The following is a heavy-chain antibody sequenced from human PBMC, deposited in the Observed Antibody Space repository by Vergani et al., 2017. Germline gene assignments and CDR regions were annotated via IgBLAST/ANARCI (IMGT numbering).Heavy chain of an antibody. Sequence: QVQLVQSGAEVKKPGSSVKVSCKASGGTFSSYTISWVRQAPGQGLEWMGRIIPILGIANYAQKFQGRVTITADKSTSTAYMELSSLRSEDTAVYYCARGGYDFWSGYHQPPYYYYYYGMDVWGQGTTVTVSS. V-gene: IGHV1-69*02. CDR2: IIPILGIA. CDR3: ARGGYDFWSGYHQPPYYYYYYGMDV. CDR1: GGTFSSYT. D-gene: IGHD3-3*01. J-gene: IGHJ6*02.